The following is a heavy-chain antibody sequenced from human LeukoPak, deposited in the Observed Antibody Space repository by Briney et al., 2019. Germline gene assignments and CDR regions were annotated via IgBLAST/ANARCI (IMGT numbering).Heavy chain of an antibody. J-gene: IGHJ5*02. V-gene: IGHV4-59*01. D-gene: IGHD1-26*01. CDR2: ISYTGST. CDR3: ARTIKSGNYYWFDP. CDR1: GGSISNYY. Sequence: SETLSLTCTVSGGSISNYYWSWIRQPPGGGLEWIGFISYTGSTNYNPSLKSRGTVSVDTSKNQFSLKVTSVTAADTAVYYCARTIKSGNYYWFDPWGQGTLVTVSS.